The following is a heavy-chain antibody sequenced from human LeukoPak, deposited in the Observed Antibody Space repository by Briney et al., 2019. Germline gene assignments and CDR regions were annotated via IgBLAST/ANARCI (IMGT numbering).Heavy chain of an antibody. CDR2: IYTSGST. V-gene: IGHV4-61*02. D-gene: IGHD2-2*01. CDR3: ARGHCSSTSCYRGWFDS. CDR1: GGSISSGSYY. Sequence: SETLSLTCTVSGGSISSGSYYWSWIRQPAGKGLEWLGRIYTSGSTNYNPSLKSRVTISVDTSKNQFSLKLSSVTAADTAVYYCARGHCSSTSCYRGWFDSWGQGTLVTVSS. J-gene: IGHJ5*01.